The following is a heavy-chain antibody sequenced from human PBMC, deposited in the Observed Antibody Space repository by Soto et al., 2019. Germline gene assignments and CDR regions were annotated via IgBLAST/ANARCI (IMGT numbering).Heavy chain of an antibody. CDR3: AKDSYRRYYDSSDKNWFDP. CDR2: ISGSGGST. J-gene: IGHJ5*02. V-gene: IGHV3-23*01. Sequence: GGSLRLSCAASGFTFSSYAMSWVRQAPGKGLEWVSAISGSGGSTYYADSVKGRFTISRDNSKNTLYLQMNSLRAEDTAVYYCAKDSYRRYYDSSDKNWFDPWGQGTLVTVSS. CDR1: GFTFSSYA. D-gene: IGHD3-22*01.